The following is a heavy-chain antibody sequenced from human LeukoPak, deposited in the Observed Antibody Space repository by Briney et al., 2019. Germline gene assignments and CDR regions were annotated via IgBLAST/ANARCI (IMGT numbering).Heavy chain of an antibody. Sequence: SETLSLTCAVYGGSFSGYYWSWIRQPPGKGLEWIGEINHSGSTNYNPSLKSRVTISVDTSKNQFSLKLSSVTAADTAVYYCARVPQWLTGGLYFDYWGQGTLVTVSS. CDR3: ARVPQWLTGGLYFDY. CDR2: INHSGST. CDR1: GGSFSGYY. V-gene: IGHV4-34*01. J-gene: IGHJ4*02. D-gene: IGHD7-27*01.